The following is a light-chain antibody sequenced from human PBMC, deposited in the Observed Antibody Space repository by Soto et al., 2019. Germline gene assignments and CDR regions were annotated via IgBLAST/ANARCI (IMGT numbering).Light chain of an antibody. Sequence: ERVLTQCPGTLYLYPGQRATLSCRASQSVSSNYLAWYQQKPGQAPRLLIYGASTRATGIPDRFSGSGSGTDFTLTISRLEPEDSAVYYCQQYGSSPTWTFGQGTKVDIK. CDR2: GAS. CDR3: QQYGSSPTWT. J-gene: IGKJ1*01. V-gene: IGKV3-20*01. CDR1: QSVSSNY.